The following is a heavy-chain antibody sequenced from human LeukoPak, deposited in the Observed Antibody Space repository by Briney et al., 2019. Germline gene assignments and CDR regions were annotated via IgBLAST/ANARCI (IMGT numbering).Heavy chain of an antibody. CDR2: INHSGST. D-gene: IGHD3-16*01. V-gene: IGHV4-34*01. J-gene: IGHJ4*02. Sequence: SETLSLTCAVYGGSFSGYHWSWIRQPPGKGLEWIGEINHSGSTNYNPSLKSRVTISVDTSKNQFSLKLSSVTAADTAVYYCARANPSTLGPFDYWGQGTLVTVSS. CDR3: ARANPSTLGPFDY. CDR1: GGSFSGYH.